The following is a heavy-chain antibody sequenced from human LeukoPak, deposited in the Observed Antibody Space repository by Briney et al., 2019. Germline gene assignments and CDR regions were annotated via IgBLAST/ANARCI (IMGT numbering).Heavy chain of an antibody. CDR2: TSHDGSNK. Sequence: PGGSLRLSCVASGFTFSSYGMHWVRQAPGKGLEWVAVTSHDGSNKYYADSVKGRFTISRDNSKNTVYLQMNSLRAEDTAVYYCARGDTMVRGVPDYWGQGTLVTVSS. D-gene: IGHD3-10*01. CDR1: GFTFSSYG. CDR3: ARGDTMVRGVPDY. J-gene: IGHJ4*02. V-gene: IGHV3-30*03.